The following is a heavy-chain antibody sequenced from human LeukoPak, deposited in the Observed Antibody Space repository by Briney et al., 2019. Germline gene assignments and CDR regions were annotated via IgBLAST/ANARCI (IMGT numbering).Heavy chain of an antibody. CDR1: GGSISSSSYY. Sequence: SETLSLTCTVSGGSISSSSYYWGWIRQPPGKGLECIGSIYYSGSTYYNPSLKSRVTISVDTSKNQFSLKLSSVTAADTAVYYCARQEPCSSTSCFEPNWYFDLWGRGTLVTVSS. D-gene: IGHD2-2*01. CDR2: IYYSGST. J-gene: IGHJ2*01. V-gene: IGHV4-39*01. CDR3: ARQEPCSSTSCFEPNWYFDL.